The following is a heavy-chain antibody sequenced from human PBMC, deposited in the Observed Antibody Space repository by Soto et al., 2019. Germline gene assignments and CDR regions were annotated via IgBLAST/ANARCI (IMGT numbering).Heavy chain of an antibody. J-gene: IGHJ3*02. V-gene: IGHV3-30*18. CDR2: ISYDGSNK. CDR1: GFTFSSYG. Sequence: GGSLRLSCAASGFTFSSYGMHWVRQAPGKGLEWVAVISYDGSNKYYADSVKGRFTISRDNSKNTLYLQMNSLRAEDTAVYYCAKDPTDYGDYRGDAFDIWGQGTMVTV. D-gene: IGHD4-17*01. CDR3: AKDPTDYGDYRGDAFDI.